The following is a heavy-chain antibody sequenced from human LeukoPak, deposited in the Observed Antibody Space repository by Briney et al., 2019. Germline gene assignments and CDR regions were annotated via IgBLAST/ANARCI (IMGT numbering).Heavy chain of an antibody. CDR1: GFTFSSYA. J-gene: IGHJ4*02. CDR3: ARLARDRINYDILTGYSYYFDY. V-gene: IGHV3-53*01. Sequence: GGSLRLSCAASGFTFSSYAMGWVRQAPGKGLEWVSVIYSGGSTYYADSVKGRFTISRDNSKNTLYLQMNSLRAEDTAVYYCARLARDRINYDILTGYSYYFDYWGQGTLVTVSS. D-gene: IGHD3-9*01. CDR2: IYSGGST.